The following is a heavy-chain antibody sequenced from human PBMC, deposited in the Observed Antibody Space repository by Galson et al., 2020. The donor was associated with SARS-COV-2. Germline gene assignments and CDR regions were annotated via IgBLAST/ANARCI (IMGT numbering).Heavy chain of an antibody. CDR2: NHSTGST. V-gene: IGHV4-61*02. J-gene: IGHJ3*01. Sequence: SATLSLTCTVYGGSIRSGSYYWHWLRQPAGTEMEWIGRNHSTGSTNYNPSLKRRVTISVDTSKNRFSLRLSSVTAADTAVYYCARSHDSSGNALYFWCQGTMVTFSS. CDR3: ARSHDSSGNALYF. D-gene: IGHD3-22*01. CDR1: GGSIRSGSYY.